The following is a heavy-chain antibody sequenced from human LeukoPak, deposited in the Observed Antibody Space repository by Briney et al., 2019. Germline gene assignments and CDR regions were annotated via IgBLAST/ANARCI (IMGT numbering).Heavy chain of an antibody. D-gene: IGHD6-19*01. V-gene: IGHV3-49*03. CDR2: IRSNVYGGTT. J-gene: IGHJ4*02. CDR1: GFTFADFT. Sequence: QTGGSLRLSCTASGFTFADFTVSWFRQSPGQGLEWVGLIRSNVYGGTTEHAASVEARFTISRDDSNSIAYLQMNSLKTEDTAVYYCTRGSGRYVMVDWWGQGTLVTVSS. CDR3: TRGSGRYVMVDW.